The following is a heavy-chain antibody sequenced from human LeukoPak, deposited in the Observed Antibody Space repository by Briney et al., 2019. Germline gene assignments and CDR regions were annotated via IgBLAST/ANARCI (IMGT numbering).Heavy chain of an antibody. D-gene: IGHD2-2*01. CDR1: GFTFSSYS. J-gene: IGHJ4*02. CDR3: ARYMRYCSSTSCSTSDY. Sequence: GASLRLSCAASGFTFSSYSMNWVRQAPGKGLEWDSSISSSSSYIYYADSVKGRFTISRDNAKNSLYLQMNSLRAEDTAVYYCARYMRYCSSTSCSTSDYWGQGTLVTVSS. V-gene: IGHV3-21*01. CDR2: ISSSSSYI.